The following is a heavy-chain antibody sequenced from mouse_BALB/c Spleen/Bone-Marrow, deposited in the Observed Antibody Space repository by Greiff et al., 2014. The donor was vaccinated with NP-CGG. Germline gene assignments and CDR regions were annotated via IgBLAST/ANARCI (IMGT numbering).Heavy chain of an antibody. Sequence: EVMLVEPGGDLVKPGGSLKLSCAASGFTFSSYGMSWVRQTPDKRLEWVATISSGGSYTYYPDSVKGRFTISRDNAKNTLYLQMSSLKSEDTAMYYCARQYGNYWDYFDYWGQGTTLTVSS. D-gene: IGHD2-10*02. J-gene: IGHJ2*01. CDR1: GFTFSSYG. CDR2: ISSGGSYT. V-gene: IGHV5-6*02. CDR3: ARQYGNYWDYFDY.